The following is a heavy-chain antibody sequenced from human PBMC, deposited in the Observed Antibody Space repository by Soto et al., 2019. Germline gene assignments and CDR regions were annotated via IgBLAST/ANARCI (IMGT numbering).Heavy chain of an antibody. CDR3: AHIHYYGSGNFLLSPNNWFDP. V-gene: IGHV2-5*02. D-gene: IGHD3-10*01. CDR2: IYWDDDK. CDR1: GFSLSTSGVG. Sequence: QITLKESGPTLLKATQTLTLTCTFSGFSLSTSGVGVGWIRQPPGKALEWLALIYWDDDKFYSPSLKSRLTITKDNSDNQVVLTMTYMDPVDTVTYYCAHIHYYGSGNFLLSPNNWFDPWGQGTLVTVSS. J-gene: IGHJ5*02.